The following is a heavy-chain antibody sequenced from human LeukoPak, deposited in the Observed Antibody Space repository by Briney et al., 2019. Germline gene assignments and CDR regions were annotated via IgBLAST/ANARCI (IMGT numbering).Heavy chain of an antibody. CDR3: ARAVSCSSTSCHVVYPSYYFDY. CDR2: IYSGGST. CDR1: GFTVSSNY. Sequence: GFLRLSCAASGFTVSSNYMSWVRQAPGEGLEWVSVIYSGGSTYYADSVKGRFTISRDNSKNTLYLQMNSLRAEDTAVYYCARAVSCSSTSCHVVYPSYYFDYWGQGTLVTVSS. D-gene: IGHD2-2*01. V-gene: IGHV3-66*02. J-gene: IGHJ4*02.